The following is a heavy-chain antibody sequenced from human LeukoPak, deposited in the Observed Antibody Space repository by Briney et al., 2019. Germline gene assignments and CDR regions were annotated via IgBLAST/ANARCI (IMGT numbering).Heavy chain of an antibody. J-gene: IGHJ6*02. V-gene: IGHV1-8*01. Sequence: ASVKVSCKASGYTFTSYDINWVRQATGLGLEWMGWMNPNIGNTGYAQKFQGRVTMTSITSISTAYMEPSSLRSEDTAVYYCARSGLPMVRGVIIKSYYYYGMDVWGQGTTVTVSS. D-gene: IGHD3-10*01. CDR1: GYTFTSYD. CDR3: ARSGLPMVRGVIIKSYYYYGMDV. CDR2: MNPNIGNT.